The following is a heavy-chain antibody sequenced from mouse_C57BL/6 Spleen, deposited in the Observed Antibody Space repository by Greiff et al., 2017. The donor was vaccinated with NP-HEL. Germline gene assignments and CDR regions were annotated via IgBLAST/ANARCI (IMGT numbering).Heavy chain of an antibody. CDR2: IDPSDSYT. Sequence: VQLQQPGAELVRPGTSVKLSCKASGHTFTSYWMHWVKQRPGQGLEWIGVIDPSDSYTNYNQKFKGKATLTVDTSSSTAYMQLSSLTSEDSAVYYCARGGDLYYGNYDHYAMDYWGQGTSVTVSS. D-gene: IGHD2-1*01. CDR3: ARGGDLYYGNYDHYAMDY. CDR1: GHTFTSYW. V-gene: IGHV1-59*01. J-gene: IGHJ4*01.